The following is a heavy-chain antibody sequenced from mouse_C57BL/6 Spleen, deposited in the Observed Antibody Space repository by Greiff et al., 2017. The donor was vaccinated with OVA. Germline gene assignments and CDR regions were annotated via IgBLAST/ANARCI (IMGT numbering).Heavy chain of an antibody. J-gene: IGHJ1*03. Sequence: DVHLVESEGGLVQPGSSMKLSCTASAFTFSDYYMAWVRQVPEKGLEWVANINYDGSSTYYLDSLKSRFIISRDNAKNILYLQMSSLKSEDTATYYCARDPDYYGSSHWYFDVWGTGTTVTVSS. V-gene: IGHV5-16*01. D-gene: IGHD1-1*01. CDR2: INYDGSST. CDR3: ARDPDYYGSSHWYFDV. CDR1: AFTFSDYY.